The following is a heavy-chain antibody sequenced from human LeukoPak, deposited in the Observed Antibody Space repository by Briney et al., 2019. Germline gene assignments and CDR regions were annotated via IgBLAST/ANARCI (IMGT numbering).Heavy chain of an antibody. J-gene: IGHJ4*02. D-gene: IGHD3-10*01. CDR2: IYYSGST. CDR3: ARHANSGSGYYDY. V-gene: IGHV4-59*08. CDR1: GGSISNYY. Sequence: SETLSLTCTVSGGSISNYYWSWVRQPPGKGLEWIGYIYYSGSTNYNPSLKSRVTMSVYTSKNHFSLRLSSVTAADTAVYYCARHANSGSGYYDYWGQGVLVTVPS.